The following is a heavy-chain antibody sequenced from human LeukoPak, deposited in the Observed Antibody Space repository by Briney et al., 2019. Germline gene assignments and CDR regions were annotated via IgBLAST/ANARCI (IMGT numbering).Heavy chain of an antibody. J-gene: IGHJ6*02. V-gene: IGHV4-34*01. CDR1: GGSFSGYY. CDR3: ARGGADYGDYHYYGMDV. Sequence: SETLSLTCAVYGGSFSGYYWSWIRQPPGKGLEWIGEINHSGSTNYNPSLKSRVTISVDTSKNQFSLKLSSVTAADTAVYYCARGGADYGDYHYYGMDVWGQGTTVTVSS. D-gene: IGHD4-17*01. CDR2: INHSGST.